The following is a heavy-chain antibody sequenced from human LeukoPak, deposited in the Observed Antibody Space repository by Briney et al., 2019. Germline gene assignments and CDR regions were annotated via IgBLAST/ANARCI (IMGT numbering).Heavy chain of an antibody. D-gene: IGHD6-13*01. CDR1: GFTFSSYS. J-gene: IGHJ4*02. V-gene: IGHV3-48*01. CDR2: ISSSSSTI. CDR3: ARSYPYSSSWYHFDY. Sequence: GGSLRLSCAASGFTFSSYSMNWVRQAPGKGLEWVSYISSSSSTIYYADSVKGRFTISRDNSKNTLYLQMNSLRAEDTAVYYCARSYPYSSSWYHFDYWGQGTLVTVSS.